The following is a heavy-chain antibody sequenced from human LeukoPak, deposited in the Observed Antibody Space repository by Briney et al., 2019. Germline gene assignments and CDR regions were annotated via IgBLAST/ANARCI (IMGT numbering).Heavy chain of an antibody. CDR3: ALRRDGSKLAGTTKNFDY. D-gene: IGHD5-24*01. CDR1: GGTFSSYA. V-gene: IGHV1-69*05. J-gene: IGHJ4*02. Sequence: EASVKVSCKASGGTFSSYAISWVRQAPGQGLEWMGGIIPIFGTANYAQKFQGRVTITTDESTSTAYMELSSLRSEDTAVYYCALRRDGSKLAGTTKNFDYWGQGTLVTVSS. CDR2: IIPIFGTA.